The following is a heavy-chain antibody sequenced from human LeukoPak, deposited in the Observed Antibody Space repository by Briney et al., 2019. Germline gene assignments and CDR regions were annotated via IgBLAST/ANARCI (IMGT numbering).Heavy chain of an antibody. Sequence: SETLSLTCTVSGGSISSYYWSWIRQPPGKGLEWIGYIYYSGSTNYNPSLKSRVTISVGTSKNQFSLKLSSVTAADTAVYHCASLYYYDSSGYSFDYWGQGTLVTVSS. CDR1: GGSISSYY. J-gene: IGHJ4*02. CDR3: ASLYYYDSSGYSFDY. D-gene: IGHD3-22*01. CDR2: IYYSGST. V-gene: IGHV4-59*01.